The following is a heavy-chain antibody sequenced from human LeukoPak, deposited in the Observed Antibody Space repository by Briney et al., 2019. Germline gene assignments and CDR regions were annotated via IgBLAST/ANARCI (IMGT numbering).Heavy chain of an antibody. CDR3: ARGRFGELTPRH. CDR2: IYYSGST. CDR1: GGSISSGGYY. D-gene: IGHD3-10*01. Sequence: SETLSLTCTVSGGSISSGGYYWSWIRQHPGKGLEWIGYIYYSGSTYYNPSLKSRVTISVDTSKNQFSLKLSSVTAADTAVYYCARGRFGELTPRHWGQGTLVTVSS. V-gene: IGHV4-31*03. J-gene: IGHJ4*02.